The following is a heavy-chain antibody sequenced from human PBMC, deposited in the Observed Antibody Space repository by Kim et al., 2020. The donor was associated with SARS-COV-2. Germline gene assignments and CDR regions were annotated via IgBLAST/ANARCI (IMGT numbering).Heavy chain of an antibody. CDR2: ISWNSGSI. J-gene: IGHJ6*02. CDR1: GFTFDDYA. Sequence: GGSLRLSCAASGFTFDDYAMHWVRQAPGKGLEWVSGISWNSGSIGYADSVKGRFTISRDNAKNSLYLQMNSLRAEDTALYYCAKDIQQLARAHYRPEVYYYYGMDVWGQGTTVNVSS. V-gene: IGHV3-9*01. D-gene: IGHD6-13*01. CDR3: AKDIQQLARAHYRPEVYYYYGMDV.